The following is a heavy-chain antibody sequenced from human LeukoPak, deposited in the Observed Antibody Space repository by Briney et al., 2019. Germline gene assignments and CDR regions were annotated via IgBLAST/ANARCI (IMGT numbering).Heavy chain of an antibody. J-gene: IGHJ4*02. Sequence: GGSLRLSCAASGFTFSSYAMSWVRQAPGKGLEWVSTISGSGGGTYYADSVKGRFTISRDNSKNTLYLQMNSLRAEDTAVYYCAKDLGGGIAALRLFYWGQGTLVTVSS. V-gene: IGHV3-23*01. D-gene: IGHD6-13*01. CDR2: ISGSGGGT. CDR1: GFTFSSYA. CDR3: AKDLGGGIAALRLFY.